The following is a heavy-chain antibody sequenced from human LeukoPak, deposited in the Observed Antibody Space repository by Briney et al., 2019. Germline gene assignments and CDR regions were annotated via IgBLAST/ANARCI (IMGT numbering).Heavy chain of an antibody. D-gene: IGHD5-18*01. J-gene: IGHJ4*02. CDR1: GGSISSYY. V-gene: IGHV4-59*01. CDR2: IYYSGST. CDR3: ARRGYSYGLYYFDY. Sequence: SETLSLTCTVSGGSISSYYWSWIRHPPGKGLEWIGYIYYSGSTNYNPSLKSRVTISVDTSKNQFSLKLSSVTAADTAVYYCARRGYSYGLYYFDYWGQGTLVTVSS.